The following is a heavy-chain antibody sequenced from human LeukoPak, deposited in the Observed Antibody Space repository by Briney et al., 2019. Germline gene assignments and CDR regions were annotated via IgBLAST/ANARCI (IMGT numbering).Heavy chain of an antibody. CDR3: AKPNMGYWAIDS. Sequence: GGSLRLSCAASTFTFSSYTMTWVRQGPGKGLECVSGISGSGGSTYYADSVRGRFTISRDNSKNMVYLQMNSLRAEDTAVYYCAKPNMGYWAIDSWGQGTLVTVSS. V-gene: IGHV3-23*01. J-gene: IGHJ4*02. CDR2: ISGSGGST. CDR1: TFTFSSYT. D-gene: IGHD1-26*01.